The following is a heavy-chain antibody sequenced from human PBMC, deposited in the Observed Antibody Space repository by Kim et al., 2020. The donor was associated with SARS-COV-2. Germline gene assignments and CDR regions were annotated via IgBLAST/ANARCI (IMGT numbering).Heavy chain of an antibody. Sequence: GGSLRLSCAASGFTFSSYSMNWVRQAPGKGLEWVSSISSSSSYIYYADSVKGRFTISRDNAKNSLYLQMNSLRAEDTAVYYCARTLYYDFWSGSDYYYGMDVWGHGTTVTVSS. D-gene: IGHD3-3*01. CDR2: ISSSSSYI. CDR1: GFTFSSYS. J-gene: IGHJ6*02. CDR3: ARTLYYDFWSGSDYYYGMDV. V-gene: IGHV3-21*01.